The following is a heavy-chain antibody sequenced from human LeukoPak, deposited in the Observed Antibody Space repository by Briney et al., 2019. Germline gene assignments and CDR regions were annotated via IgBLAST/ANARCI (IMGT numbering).Heavy chain of an antibody. J-gene: IGHJ5*02. CDR3: ARATASNWFDP. D-gene: IGHD2-21*01. Sequence: TGGSLRLSCAASGFTYSAYGMSWVRQAPGKGLEWVANIKEDGSEKYYVDSVKGRFTISRDNAKNSLYLQMNSLRAEDTAVYYCARATASNWFDPWGQGTLVTVSS. CDR2: IKEDGSEK. CDR1: GFTYSAYG. V-gene: IGHV3-7*01.